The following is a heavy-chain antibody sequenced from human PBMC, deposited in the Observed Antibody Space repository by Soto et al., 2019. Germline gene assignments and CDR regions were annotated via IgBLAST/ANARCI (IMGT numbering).Heavy chain of an antibody. CDR2: IIPIFGTA. CDR3: ARDGYYYDSSGYYYYFDY. J-gene: IGHJ4*02. V-gene: IGHV1-69*12. Sequence: QVQLVQSGAEVKKPGSSVKVSCKASGGTFSSYAISWVRQAPGQGLEWMGGIIPIFGTANYAQKCQVXVXXXAXXSKSTDYVELSRLRSEDTAVFYCARDGYYYDSSGYYYYFDYWGQGTLVTVSS. D-gene: IGHD3-22*01. CDR1: GGTFSSYA.